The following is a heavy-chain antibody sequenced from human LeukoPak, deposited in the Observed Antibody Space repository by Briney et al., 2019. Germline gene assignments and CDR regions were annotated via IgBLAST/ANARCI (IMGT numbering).Heavy chain of an antibody. CDR2: IYPGDSDA. J-gene: IGHJ4*02. CDR1: GYSFTTYW. D-gene: IGHD5-24*01. CDR3: ARHLNPRDAYKPFDY. Sequence: GESLKISCKGSGYSFTTYWIGWVRQMPGKDLEWMGIIYPGDSDARYSPSFQGQVTISADKSISTAYLQWSSLKASDTAMYCCARHLNPRDAYKPFDYWGQGTLVTVSS. V-gene: IGHV5-51*01.